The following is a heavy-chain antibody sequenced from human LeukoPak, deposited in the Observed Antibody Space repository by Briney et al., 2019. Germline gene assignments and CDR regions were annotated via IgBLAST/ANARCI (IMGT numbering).Heavy chain of an antibody. J-gene: IGHJ3*02. D-gene: IGHD3-3*01. V-gene: IGHV3-7*01. CDR1: GFTFSSYW. CDR2: IKQDGSEK. CDR3: ARDEVEYYDFWSGYYTAFDI. Sequence: GGSLRLSCAASGFTFSSYWMSWVRQAPGKGMEWVANIKQDGSEKYYVDSVKGRFTISRDNAKNSPYLQMNSLRAEDTAVYYCARDEVEYYDFWSGYYTAFDIWGQGTMVTVSS.